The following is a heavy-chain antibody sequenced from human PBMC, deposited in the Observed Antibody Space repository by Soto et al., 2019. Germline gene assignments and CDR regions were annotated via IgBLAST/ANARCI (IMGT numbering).Heavy chain of an antibody. D-gene: IGHD3-3*01. J-gene: IGHJ5*02. Sequence: ASVKVSCKASGYTFTSYDINWVRQATGQGLEWMGWMNPNSGNTGYAQKFQGRVTMTRNTSISTAYMELSSLRSEDTAVYYCVRSGQVGNWFDPWGQGTLVTVSS. CDR1: GYTFTSYD. CDR3: VRSGQVGNWFDP. V-gene: IGHV1-8*01. CDR2: MNPNSGNT.